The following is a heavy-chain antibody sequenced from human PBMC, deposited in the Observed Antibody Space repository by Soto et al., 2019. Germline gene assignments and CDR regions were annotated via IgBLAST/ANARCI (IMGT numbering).Heavy chain of an antibody. D-gene: IGHD2-21*02. CDR2: ILPMFGAV. CDR1: GGTSSNFV. CDR3: ARPKRSGYDRGDSYYHTLDV. V-gene: IGHV1-69*06. J-gene: IGHJ6*02. Sequence: QMQLVQSGAEVKKSGSSVKVSCTASGGTSSNFVITWVRQVPGQGLEWLGGILPMFGAVKYAQKFQDRLTITADRSTNTAAMELCSLRPDDTAVYYCARPKRSGYDRGDSYYHTLDVWGHGTTVTVS.